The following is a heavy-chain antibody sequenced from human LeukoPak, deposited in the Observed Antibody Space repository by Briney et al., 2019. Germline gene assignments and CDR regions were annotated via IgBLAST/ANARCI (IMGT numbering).Heavy chain of an antibody. Sequence: GGSLRLSCAASGFTFSSYWMGWVRQAPGKGLEWVANIKQDGSEKYYVDSVKGRFTISRDNAKNSLYLQMNSLRAEDTAVYYCAREVGYSYGYLNWFDPWGQGTLVTVSS. CDR3: AREVGYSYGYLNWFDP. D-gene: IGHD5-18*01. CDR2: IKQDGSEK. CDR1: GFTFSSYW. J-gene: IGHJ5*02. V-gene: IGHV3-7*01.